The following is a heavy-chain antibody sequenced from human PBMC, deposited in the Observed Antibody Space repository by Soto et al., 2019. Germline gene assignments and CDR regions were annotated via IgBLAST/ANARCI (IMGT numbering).Heavy chain of an antibody. J-gene: IGHJ4*02. V-gene: IGHV1-69*06. CDR3: AREGRGKKAGYNGLVSLGY. Sequence: QVPLVHSGAEVKTPGSSLKVSCKVSGSRFSNYVISWVRQAPGHGLEWLGRIIPIFNSTKYAQSFQGRVTITADKSTSTASLELSSLRSDDTAVYYCAREGRGKKAGYNGLVSLGYWGQGTLVTVSS. CDR1: GSRFSNYV. CDR2: IIPIFNST. D-gene: IGHD2-2*02.